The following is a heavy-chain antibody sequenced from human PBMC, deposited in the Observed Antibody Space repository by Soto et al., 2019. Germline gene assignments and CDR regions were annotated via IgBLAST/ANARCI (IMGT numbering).Heavy chain of an antibody. J-gene: IGHJ6*03. Sequence: ASVKVSCKASRYTFTSYYMHWVRQAPGQGLEWMGIINPSGGSTSYAQKFQGRVTMTRDTSTSTVYMELSSLRSEDTAVYYCARDGGYGDYYYYYMDVWGKGTTGNVSS. D-gene: IGHD5-12*01. V-gene: IGHV1-46*03. CDR1: RYTFTSYY. CDR2: INPSGGST. CDR3: ARDGGYGDYYYYYMDV.